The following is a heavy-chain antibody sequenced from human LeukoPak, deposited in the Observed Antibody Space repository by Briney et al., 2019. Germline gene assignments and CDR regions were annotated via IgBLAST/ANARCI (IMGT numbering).Heavy chain of an antibody. CDR3: ARGAPDGSGSFPFDY. V-gene: IGHV4-34*01. D-gene: IGHD3-10*01. CDR1: GGSFSGYY. CDR2: TNYSGST. J-gene: IGHJ4*02. Sequence: PSETLSLTCAVYGGSFSGYYWSWIRQPPGKGLEWIGETNYSGSTNYNPSLKSRVTISVDTSKNQFSLKLSSVTAADTAVYYCARGAPDGSGSFPFDYWGQGTLATVSS.